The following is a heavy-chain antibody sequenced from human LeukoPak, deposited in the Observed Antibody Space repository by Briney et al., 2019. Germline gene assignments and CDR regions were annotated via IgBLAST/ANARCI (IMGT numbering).Heavy chain of an antibody. Sequence: AGGSLRLSCAASGFMFNIYAMSWVRQAPGKGLEWVSSITSRGDFTFYADSVKGRFTISRDNFNNTLYLQMSSLRAEGTAIYYCAKDRPNYYGSEGHYYRRDGDSWGQGTLVTVSS. CDR2: ITSRGDFT. D-gene: IGHD3-10*01. J-gene: IGHJ5*01. CDR3: AKDRPNYYGSEGHYYRRDGDS. CDR1: GFMFNIYA. V-gene: IGHV3-23*01.